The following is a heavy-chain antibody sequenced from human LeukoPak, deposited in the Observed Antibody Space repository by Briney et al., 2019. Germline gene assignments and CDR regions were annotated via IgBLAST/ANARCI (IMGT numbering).Heavy chain of an antibody. D-gene: IGHD1-1*01. CDR1: GFTFSNFP. Sequence: GGSLRLSCAASGFTFSNFPMTWVRQAPGKGLEAFSSISGGGAGTYYADSVRGRFTISRDNSKNTLYLQMNSLRAEDTALYYCAKDFVRYNIQFDYWGQGALVTVSS. J-gene: IGHJ4*02. V-gene: IGHV3-23*01. CDR2: ISGGGAGT. CDR3: AKDFVRYNIQFDY.